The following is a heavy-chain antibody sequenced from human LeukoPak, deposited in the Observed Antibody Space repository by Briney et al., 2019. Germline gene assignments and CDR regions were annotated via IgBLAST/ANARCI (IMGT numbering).Heavy chain of an antibody. J-gene: IGHJ6*03. V-gene: IGHV5-51*01. CDR1: GYSFTTYW. CDR3: ARGGSGTLNYYYMDV. Sequence: GESLKISCKGSGYSFTTYWIGWVRQMPGKGLEWMGIIYPGDSDTRYSPPFQGQVTISADRSISTAYLQWSSLKASDTAIYYCARGGSGTLNYYYMDVWAKGTTVTISS. D-gene: IGHD3-10*01. CDR2: IYPGDSDT.